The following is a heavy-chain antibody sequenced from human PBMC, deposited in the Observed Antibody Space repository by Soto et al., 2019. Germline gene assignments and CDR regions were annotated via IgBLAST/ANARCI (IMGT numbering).Heavy chain of an antibody. Sequence: GGSLRLSCTASGFNFSDYALSRVRQAPEKGPAWAGLLRSKAYGWTAEYAASVRGRFTISRDDTKSTVDLQMNSLKAEDTAVYFCTRDPHDRYKLLIAYFDLWGQGTLVTVSS. CDR1: GFNFSDYA. D-gene: IGHD1-1*01. V-gene: IGHV3-49*04. CDR2: LRSKAYGWTA. J-gene: IGHJ4*02. CDR3: TRDPHDRYKLLIAYFDL.